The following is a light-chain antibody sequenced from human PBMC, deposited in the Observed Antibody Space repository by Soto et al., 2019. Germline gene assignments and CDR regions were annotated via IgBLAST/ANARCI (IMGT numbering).Light chain of an antibody. CDR1: QTLLSSSDNQNY. Sequence: DFVLTQSPDSLAVSLGERATINCRSSQTLLSSSDNQNYLAWSRQRPGQPPELLVYWASTRESGVPDRFSGSGSGTEFTLTISSLQAEDVAVYYCHQYFSTPLTFGGWTKLEIK. J-gene: IGKJ4*01. CDR3: HQYFSTPLT. CDR2: WAS. V-gene: IGKV4-1*01.